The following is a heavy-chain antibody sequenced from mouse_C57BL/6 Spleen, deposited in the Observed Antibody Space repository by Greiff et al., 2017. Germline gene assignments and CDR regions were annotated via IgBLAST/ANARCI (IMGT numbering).Heavy chain of an antibody. CDR2: INPNYGTT. J-gene: IGHJ4*01. D-gene: IGHD1-1*01. Sequence: EVKLQQSGPELVKPGASVKISCKASGYSFTDYNMNWVKQSNGKSLEWIGVINPNYGTTSYNQKFKGKATLTVDQSSSTAYMQLNSLTSEDSAVYYCNYGSLRDYAMDYWGQGTSVTVSS. CDR1: GYSFTDYN. CDR3: NYGSLRDYAMDY. V-gene: IGHV1-39*01.